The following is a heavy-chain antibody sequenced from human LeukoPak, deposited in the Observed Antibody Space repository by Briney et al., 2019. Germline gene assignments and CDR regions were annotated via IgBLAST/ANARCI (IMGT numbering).Heavy chain of an antibody. D-gene: IGHD6-19*01. CDR2: INHSGST. CDR1: GGSFSGYY. CDR3: ARGGGWHRSWFDP. Sequence: KPSETLSLTCAVYGGSFSGYYWSWIRQPPGKGLEWIGEINHSGSTNYNPSLKSRVTISVDTSKNQFSLKLSSVTAADTAVYYCARGGGWHRSWFDPWGQGTLVTVPS. V-gene: IGHV4-34*01. J-gene: IGHJ5*02.